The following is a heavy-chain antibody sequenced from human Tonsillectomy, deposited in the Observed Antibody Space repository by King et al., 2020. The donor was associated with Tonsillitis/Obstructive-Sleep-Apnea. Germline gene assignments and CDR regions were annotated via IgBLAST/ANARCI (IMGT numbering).Heavy chain of an antibody. J-gene: IGHJ5*02. CDR3: ARDKMATDGILDP. CDR2: IYYRGIT. V-gene: IGHV4-31*03. CDR1: GCSLSSGGYY. D-gene: IGHD2-8*01. Sequence: VQLQESGPGLVKPSQTRSLPFPVSGCSLSSGGYYWSWIRQHHGKGLGWIGDIYYRGITYYNPSLKSRVTISVDKSKNQFSLKMSSVTAADTAVYYCARDKMATDGILDPWGQGTLVTVSS.